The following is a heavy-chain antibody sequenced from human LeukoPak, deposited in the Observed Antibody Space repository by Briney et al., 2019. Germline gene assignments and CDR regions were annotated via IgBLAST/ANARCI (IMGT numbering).Heavy chain of an antibody. D-gene: IGHD2-15*01. CDR2: IYYSGST. V-gene: IGHV4-59*08. CDR3: ARWGHCSGGSCLDY. Sequence: PSETLSLTCTVSGGSISSYYWSWIRRPPGKGLEWIGYIYYSGSTNYNPSLKSRVTISVDTSKNQFSLKLSSVTAADTAVYYCARWGHCSGGSCLDYWGQGTLVTVSS. J-gene: IGHJ4*02. CDR1: GGSISSYY.